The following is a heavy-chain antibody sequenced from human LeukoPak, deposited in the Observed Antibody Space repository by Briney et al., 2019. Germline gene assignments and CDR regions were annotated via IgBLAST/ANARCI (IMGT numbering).Heavy chain of an antibody. V-gene: IGHV1-2*02. J-gene: IGHJ4*02. CDR2: INPNSGGT. D-gene: IGHD4-17*01. CDR1: GYTFTGYY. CDR3: AREIDYGDYDDY. Sequence: GASVKVSCKASGYTFTGYYTHWVRQAPGQGLEWMGWINPNSGGTNYAQKFQGRVTMTRDTSISTAYMELSRLRSDDTAVYYCAREIDYGDYDDYWGQGTLVTVSS.